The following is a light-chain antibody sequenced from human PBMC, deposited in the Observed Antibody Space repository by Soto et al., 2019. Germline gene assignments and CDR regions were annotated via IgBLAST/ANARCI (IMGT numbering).Light chain of an antibody. J-gene: IGKJ5*01. CDR3: QQYGSSPPIT. V-gene: IGKV3-15*01. Sequence: EIVMTQSPATLSVSPGERATLSCRASQSVSSDLAWYQQKPGQAPRLLIYAASARATGIPARFSGSGSGTDFTLTISSLQSEDLAVYYCQQYGSSPPITFGQGTRLEIK. CDR2: AAS. CDR1: QSVSSD.